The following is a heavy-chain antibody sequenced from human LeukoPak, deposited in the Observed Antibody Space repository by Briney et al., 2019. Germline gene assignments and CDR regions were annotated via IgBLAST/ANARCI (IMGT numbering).Heavy chain of an antibody. CDR3: ARRRGGAYYFDY. V-gene: IGHV4-34*01. CDR1: GGSFSGYY. J-gene: IGHJ4*02. CDR2: INYSGST. Sequence: SETLSLTCAVSGGSFSGYYLSWIRQPPGKGLEWIGEINYSGSTNYNPSLKSRVTTSVDSTKNQCSLKLSSVTAADTAVYYCARRRGGAYYFDYSGQGTLATVSS.